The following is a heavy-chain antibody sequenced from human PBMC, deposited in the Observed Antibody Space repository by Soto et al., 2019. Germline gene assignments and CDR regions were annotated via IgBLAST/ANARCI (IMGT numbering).Heavy chain of an antibody. Sequence: SEIMSLTWSVSRDSIKTSGSSLALIPQHPGKGLQRIGNVFSTGSTFSHPSLTSRVFISVDTSKNKFSLRLTSVTAADPDVYYCARSHYTFVLLIDYWGPEIRVTVPS. V-gene: IGHV4-39*01. CDR1: RDSIKTSGSS. CDR3: ARSHYTFVLLIDY. D-gene: IGHD2-8*01. J-gene: IGHJ4*02. CDR2: VFSTGST.